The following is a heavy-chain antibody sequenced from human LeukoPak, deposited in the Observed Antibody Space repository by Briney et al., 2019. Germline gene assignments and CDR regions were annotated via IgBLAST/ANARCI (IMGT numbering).Heavy chain of an antibody. CDR2: ISSSGTTI. V-gene: IGHV3-48*02. Sequence: PGRSLRLSCAASRFTFSNYAMYWVRQAPGEGLEWVSYISSSGTTIYYADSVKGRFTISRDNAKNSLYLQMNRLRDEDTAVYYCARVTGTWWADYWGQGTLVTVSS. CDR1: RFTFSNYA. D-gene: IGHD2-8*02. CDR3: ARVTGTWWADY. J-gene: IGHJ4*02.